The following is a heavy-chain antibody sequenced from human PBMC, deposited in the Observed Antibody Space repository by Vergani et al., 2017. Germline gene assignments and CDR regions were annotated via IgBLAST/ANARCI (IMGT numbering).Heavy chain of an antibody. D-gene: IGHD5-24*01. J-gene: IGHJ4*02. CDR1: GFTFSSYW. Sequence: EVQLVESGGGLVQPGGSLRLSCAASGFTFSSYWMSWVRQAPGKGLEWVSYISSSSSTIYYADSVKGRFTISRDNAKNTLYLQMNSLRAEDTAVYYCAKLPGEMATSYFDYWGQGTLVTGSS. CDR3: AKLPGEMATSYFDY. CDR2: ISSSSSTI. V-gene: IGHV3-48*04.